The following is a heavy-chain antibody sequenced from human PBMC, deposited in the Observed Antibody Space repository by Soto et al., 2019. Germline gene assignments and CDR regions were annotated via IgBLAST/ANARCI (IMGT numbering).Heavy chain of an antibody. J-gene: IGHJ4*02. CDR3: ARSRYLEY. Sequence: GSLRLSCAVSGFTFSNYWMSWVRQAPGKGLEWVANIKQDGSEKNYVDSVEGRFTISRDNAKNSLYLQMNSLRAEDTAVYYCARSRYLEYWGQGTLVTVSS. CDR2: IKQDGSEK. V-gene: IGHV3-7*04. CDR1: GFTFSNYW. D-gene: IGHD1-20*01.